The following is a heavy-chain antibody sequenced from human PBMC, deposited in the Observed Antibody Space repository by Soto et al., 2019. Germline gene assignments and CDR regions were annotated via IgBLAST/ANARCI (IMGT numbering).Heavy chain of an antibody. CDR2: INHSGST. CDR3: ARGPKFFGVVIYTSPFDY. CDR1: GGSFSGYY. D-gene: IGHD3-3*01. J-gene: IGHJ4*02. V-gene: IGHV4-34*01. Sequence: ASETLSLTXAVYGGSFSGYYWSWIRQPPGKGLEWIGEINHSGSTNYNPSLKSRVTISVDTSKNQFSLKLSSVTAADTAVYYCARGPKFFGVVIYTSPFDYWGQGTLVTVSS.